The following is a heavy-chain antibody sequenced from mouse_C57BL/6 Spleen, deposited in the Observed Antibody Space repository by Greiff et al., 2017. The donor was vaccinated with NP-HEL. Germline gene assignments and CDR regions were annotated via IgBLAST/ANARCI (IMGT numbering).Heavy chain of an antibody. CDR2: IYPGDGDT. J-gene: IGHJ2*01. CDR3: AGSPYYFDY. Sequence: QVQLQQSGPELVKPGASVKISCKASGYAFSSSWMNWVKQRPGKGLEWIGRIYPGDGDTNYNGKFKGKATLTADKSSSTAYMQLSSLTSEDSAVYCCAGSPYYFDYWGQVTPLTVSS. CDR1: GYAFSSSW. V-gene: IGHV1-82*01. D-gene: IGHD1-1*01.